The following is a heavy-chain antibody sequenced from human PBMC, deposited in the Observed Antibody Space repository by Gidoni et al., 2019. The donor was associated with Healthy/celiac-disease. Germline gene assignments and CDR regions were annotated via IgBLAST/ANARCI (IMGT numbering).Heavy chain of an antibody. D-gene: IGHD6-13*01. Sequence: QVQRVQSGAEVKKPGASVKVSCKASGYTFTSYAMHWVRQAPGQRLEWMGWINAGNGNTKYSQKFQGRVTITRDTSASTAYMELSSLRSEDTAVYYCARSEIAAAGFNWFDPWGQGTLVTVSS. CDR1: GYTFTSYA. V-gene: IGHV1-3*01. J-gene: IGHJ5*02. CDR2: INAGNGNT. CDR3: ARSEIAAAGFNWFDP.